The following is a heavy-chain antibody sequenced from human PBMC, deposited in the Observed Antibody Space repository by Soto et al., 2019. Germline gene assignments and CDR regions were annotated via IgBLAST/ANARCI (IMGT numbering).Heavy chain of an antibody. Sequence: GESLKISCKGSGYSFIDYWIGWVRQVPGKGLEWMGIIYPGDSDTRYSPSFQGQVTISADKSISTAYLQWSSLKASDTAMYYCARAMVRGKNYYGVDVWGQGTTVTVSS. CDR2: IYPGDSDT. J-gene: IGHJ6*02. V-gene: IGHV5-51*01. CDR1: GYSFIDYW. D-gene: IGHD3-10*01. CDR3: ARAMVRGKNYYGVDV.